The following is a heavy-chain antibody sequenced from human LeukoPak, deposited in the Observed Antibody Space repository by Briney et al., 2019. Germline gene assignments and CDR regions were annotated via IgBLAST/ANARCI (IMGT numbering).Heavy chain of an antibody. CDR3: AGAGGRSWFDP. CDR1: GYSFTDKY. CDR2: INPNSGGT. V-gene: IGHV1-2*02. Sequence: GASVNVSCKASGYSFTDKYMHWVRQAPGQGLEWMGWINPNSGGTNYAQKFQGRVTMTTDTSMSTDYMALSRLTSDDTDVYYYAGAGGRSWFDPWGQGTLVTVSS. J-gene: IGHJ5*02.